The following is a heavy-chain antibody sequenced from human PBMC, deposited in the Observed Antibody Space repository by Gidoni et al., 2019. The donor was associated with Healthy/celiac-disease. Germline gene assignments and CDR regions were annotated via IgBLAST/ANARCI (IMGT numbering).Heavy chain of an antibody. CDR2: FDPEDGET. J-gene: IGHJ5*02. Sequence: QVQPVPSGAEVKKPGASVKVSCKVSGYTLTELSMHWVRQAPGKGLEWMGGFDPEDGETIYAQKFQGRVTMTEDTSTDTAYMELSSLRSEDTAVYYCATLSSGWPNNWFDPWGQGTLVTVSS. D-gene: IGHD6-19*01. CDR1: GYTLTELS. V-gene: IGHV1-24*01. CDR3: ATLSSGWPNNWFDP.